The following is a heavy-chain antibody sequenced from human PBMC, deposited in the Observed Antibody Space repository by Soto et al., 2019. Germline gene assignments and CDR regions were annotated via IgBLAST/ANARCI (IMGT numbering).Heavy chain of an antibody. J-gene: IGHJ5*02. CDR2: IYWDDDK. Sequence: SGPTLVNPTQTLTLTCTFSGFSLSTSGVGVGWIRQPPGKALEWLALIYWDDDKRYSPSLKSRLTITKDTSKNQVVLTMTNTDPVATATYYCAHSIAARAANWFDPWGQGTLVTVSS. CDR1: GFSLSTSGVG. CDR3: AHSIAARAANWFDP. V-gene: IGHV2-5*02. D-gene: IGHD6-6*01.